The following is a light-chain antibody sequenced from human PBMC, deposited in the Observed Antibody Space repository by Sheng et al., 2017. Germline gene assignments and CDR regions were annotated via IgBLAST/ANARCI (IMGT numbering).Light chain of an antibody. V-gene: IGKV3-15*01. J-gene: IGKJ4*01. CDR1: QSVSSK. CDR3: QQYDKWPLP. CDR2: GAS. Sequence: DIVLTQFPDTLSLSPGERATLSCRASQSVSSKLAWYQQKPGQAPRLLIYGASTRATGIPARFSGSGSGTEFTLTISSLQSEDFAVYYCQQYDKWPLPFGGGTKVEIK.